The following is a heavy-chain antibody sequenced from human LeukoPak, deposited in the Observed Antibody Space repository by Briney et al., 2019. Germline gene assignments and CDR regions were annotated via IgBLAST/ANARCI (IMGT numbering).Heavy chain of an antibody. D-gene: IGHD3-16*01. CDR1: GGSINNDY. CDR3: ARETSQKGAHYMDV. J-gene: IGHJ6*03. Sequence: PSETLSLTCTVSGGSINNDYWSWIRQPPGKGLEWIGYVSTSGSTNYNPSLKSRVTISVDTSNNQFSLKLSSVTAADTAVYYCARETSQKGAHYMDVWGKGTTVTISS. CDR2: VSTSGST. V-gene: IGHV4-59*01.